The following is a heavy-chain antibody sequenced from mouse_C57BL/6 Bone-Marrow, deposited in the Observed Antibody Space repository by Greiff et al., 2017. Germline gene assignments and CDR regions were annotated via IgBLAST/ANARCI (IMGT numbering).Heavy chain of an antibody. J-gene: IGHJ3*01. CDR3: KRYDYYGSSYVFAY. V-gene: IGHV1-15*01. D-gene: IGHD1-1*01. Sequence: QVQLQQSGAELVRPGASVTLSCKASGYTFTDYEMHWVKQTPVHGLEWIGAIDPETGGTAYNQKFKGKAILTADKSSSPAYMALRSLTSEDSAVDDCKRYDYYGSSYVFAYWGQGTLVTVSA. CDR2: IDPETGGT. CDR1: GYTFTDYE.